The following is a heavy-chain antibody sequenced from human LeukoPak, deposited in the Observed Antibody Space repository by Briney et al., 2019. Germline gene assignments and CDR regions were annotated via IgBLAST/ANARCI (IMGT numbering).Heavy chain of an antibody. CDR1: GFTFRTYW. D-gene: IGHD6-25*01. J-gene: IGHJ5*02. CDR3: ARGYSDLYSSGGPSWFDP. Sequence: GGSLRLSCAASGFTFRTYWMSWVRQAPGKGLEWVANIKYDGSDKNYVDSVKGRFTISRDNAKSSLYLQMNSLRVEDTAVYYCARGYSDLYSSGGPSWFDPWGQGTLVTVSS. V-gene: IGHV3-7*04. CDR2: IKYDGSDK.